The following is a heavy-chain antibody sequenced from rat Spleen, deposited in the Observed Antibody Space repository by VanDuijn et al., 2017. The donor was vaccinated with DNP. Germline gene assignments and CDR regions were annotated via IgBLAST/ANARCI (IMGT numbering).Heavy chain of an antibody. J-gene: IGHJ4*01. V-gene: IGHV5-19*01. CDR3: ATIQFGVRGYAMDA. CDR1: GITFSNSG. Sequence: EVQLVESGGGLVQPGRSLKLSCAASGITFSNSGMHWIRQAPTKGLEWVTSISPSGGGTYYRHSVKGRFTISRDNANHTLYLQMSKLGSEDTAIYYCATIQFGVRGYAMDAWGQGTSVTVSS. D-gene: IGHD4-3*01. CDR2: ISPSGGGT.